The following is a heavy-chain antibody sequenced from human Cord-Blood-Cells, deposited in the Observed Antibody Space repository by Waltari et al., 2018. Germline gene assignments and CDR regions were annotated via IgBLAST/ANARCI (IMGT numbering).Heavy chain of an antibody. V-gene: IGHV4-39*01. D-gene: IGHD6-13*01. CDR2: IYYSGST. CDR3: ARLGDSSSWPVPFDY. J-gene: IGHJ4*02. CDR1: GGSISSSSYY. Sequence: QLQLQESGPGLVKPSETLSLTCTVSGGSISSSSYYWGWIRQPPGKGLGWIGSIYYSGSTHDNPALKSRVTISVDTSKNQFSLKLRSVTAADTAVYYCARLGDSSSWPVPFDYWGQGTLVTVSS.